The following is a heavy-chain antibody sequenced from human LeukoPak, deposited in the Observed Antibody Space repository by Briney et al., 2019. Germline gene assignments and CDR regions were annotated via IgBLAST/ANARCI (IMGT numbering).Heavy chain of an antibody. CDR1: GFIFSTYG. V-gene: IGHV3-33*06. Sequence: GGSLRLSCAASGFIFSTYGMHWVPQAPAKGLEWVTVIWYDGSNKYYADSVKGRFTISRDNSKNTLYLQMNSLRAEDTAVYYCAKGMGAYYDISGPFDYWGQGTLVTVSS. CDR3: AKGMGAYYDISGPFDY. CDR2: IWYDGSNK. D-gene: IGHD3-22*01. J-gene: IGHJ4*02.